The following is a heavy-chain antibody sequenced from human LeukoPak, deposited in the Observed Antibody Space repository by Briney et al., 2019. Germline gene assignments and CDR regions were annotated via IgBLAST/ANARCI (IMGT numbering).Heavy chain of an antibody. J-gene: IGHJ5*02. V-gene: IGHV4-39*01. D-gene: IGHD2-2*01. Sequence: PSETLSLTCTVSGASISSNTYYWGWIRQPPGKGLEWIGSIFYSGATYYNPSLKSRLTTSVDTSKNQFSLKLSSVTAADTAVYYCASQLRYCSSASCSLNWFDPWGQGTLVTVAS. CDR1: GASISSNTYY. CDR2: IFYSGAT. CDR3: ASQLRYCSSASCSLNWFDP.